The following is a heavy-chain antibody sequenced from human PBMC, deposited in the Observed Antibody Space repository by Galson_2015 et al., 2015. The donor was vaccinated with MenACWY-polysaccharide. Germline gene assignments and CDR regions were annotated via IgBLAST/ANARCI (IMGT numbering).Heavy chain of an antibody. CDR1: GFTFGSYA. V-gene: IGHV3-30*04. D-gene: IGHD2-2*01. CDR3: ARTYCSRTTCYGMDV. CDR2: ISYDGSDK. Sequence: SLRLSCAASGFTFGSYAMNWVRQAPGKGLEWVALISYDGSDKYYADSVKGRFTISRDNSKNTLYLQMNSLTAEDTAVYYCARTYCSRTTCYGMDVWGQGTTVAVSS. J-gene: IGHJ6*02.